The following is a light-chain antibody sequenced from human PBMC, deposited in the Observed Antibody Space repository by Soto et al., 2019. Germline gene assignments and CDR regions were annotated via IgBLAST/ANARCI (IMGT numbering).Light chain of an antibody. Sequence: VFAQSPGTLSLSPGEGATLSCRATQAVYSSLLAWYQQKPGQAPRLLIYGASSRATGIPDRFSGSGSGTDFTLSISRLEVEDFAVYHCQQYGNAPITFGQGTRMEIK. CDR3: QQYGNAPIT. V-gene: IGKV3-20*01. J-gene: IGKJ5*01. CDR1: QAVYSSL. CDR2: GAS.